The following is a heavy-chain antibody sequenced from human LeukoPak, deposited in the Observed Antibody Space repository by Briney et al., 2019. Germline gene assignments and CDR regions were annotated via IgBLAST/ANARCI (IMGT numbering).Heavy chain of an antibody. D-gene: IGHD6-19*01. Sequence: GGSLRLSCAASGFTFSSYSMNWVRQAPGKGLEWVSSISSSSYIYYADSVKGRFTISRDNAKNSLYLQMNSLRAEDTAVYYCARVNIAVAGTESDYWGQGTLVTVSS. CDR3: ARVNIAVAGTESDY. CDR1: GFTFSSYS. V-gene: IGHV3-21*01. J-gene: IGHJ4*02. CDR2: ISSSSYI.